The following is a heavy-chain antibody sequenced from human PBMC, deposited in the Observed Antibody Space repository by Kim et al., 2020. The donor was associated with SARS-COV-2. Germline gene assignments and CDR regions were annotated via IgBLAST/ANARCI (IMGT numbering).Heavy chain of an antibody. CDR3: ARDIRDIAVIPPRAYGMDV. J-gene: IGHJ6*02. D-gene: IGHD3-16*02. CDR1: GGSMSSSGYY. CDR2: ISYSGST. Sequence: SETLSLTCTVSGGSMSSSGYYWNWIRQHPGKGLEWIGFISYSGSTNYNPSLESRVNISVDTSKKQFSLKLSSVTAADTAVYYCARDIRDIAVIPPRAYGMDVWGQGTTVTVS. V-gene: IGHV4-31*03.